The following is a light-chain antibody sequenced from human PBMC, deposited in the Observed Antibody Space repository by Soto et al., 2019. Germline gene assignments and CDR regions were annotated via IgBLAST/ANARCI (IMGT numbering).Light chain of an antibody. CDR2: EVS. CDR1: SSDVGGYNY. CDR3: SSYAGSNNLGV. Sequence: QSALTQPPSASGSPGQSVTISCTGKSSDVGGYNYVSWYQQHPGKAPKLMIYEVSKRPSGVPDRFSGSKSGNTASLTVSGLQAEDEADYYCSSYAGSNNLGVFGGGTKLTVL. J-gene: IGLJ2*01. V-gene: IGLV2-8*01.